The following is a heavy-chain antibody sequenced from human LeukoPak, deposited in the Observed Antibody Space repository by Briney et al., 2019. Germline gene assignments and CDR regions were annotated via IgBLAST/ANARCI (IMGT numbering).Heavy chain of an antibody. CDR1: GGSISSSGHY. V-gene: IGHV4-39*01. D-gene: IGHD5-24*01. Sequence: SGTLSLTCTVSGGSISSSGHYWGWHRQPPGKGLDWIGSLHYSGSTYHNASLKSRITISADTSKHQCSLKLSSVAAADTAVYYCARHRDGYNRPFDYWGQGTLVTVSS. J-gene: IGHJ4*02. CDR3: ARHRDGYNRPFDY. CDR2: LHYSGST.